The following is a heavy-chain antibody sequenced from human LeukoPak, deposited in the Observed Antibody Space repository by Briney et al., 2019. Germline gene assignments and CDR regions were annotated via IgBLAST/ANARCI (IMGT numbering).Heavy chain of an antibody. CDR2: IYPGDSDT. D-gene: IGHD1-1*01. Sequence: GESLKISCKGSGYSFTSHWIGWVRQMPGKGLEWMGIIYPGDSDTRYSPSFQGQVTISADKSISTAYLQWNSLEASDTAMYYCAKRINWNVDYWGQGTLVTVSS. CDR3: AKRINWNVDY. CDR1: GYSFTSHW. J-gene: IGHJ4*02. V-gene: IGHV5-51*01.